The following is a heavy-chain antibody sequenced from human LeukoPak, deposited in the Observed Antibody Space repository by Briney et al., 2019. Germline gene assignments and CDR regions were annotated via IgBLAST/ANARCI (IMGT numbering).Heavy chain of an antibody. V-gene: IGHV4-61*02. CDR3: ARDYYQGAFDI. CDR2: IYTSGST. J-gene: IGHJ3*02. Sequence: PSETLSLTCTVSGGSISSGSYYWSWIRQPAGKGLEWIGRIYTSGSTNYNPSLKSRVTISVDTSKNQFSLKLSSVTAADTAVYYCARDYYQGAFDIWGQGTMVTVSS. CDR1: GGSISSGSYY. D-gene: IGHD3-22*01.